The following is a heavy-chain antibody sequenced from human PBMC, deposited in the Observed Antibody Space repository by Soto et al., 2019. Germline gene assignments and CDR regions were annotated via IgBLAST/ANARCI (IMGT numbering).Heavy chain of an antibody. CDR3: AKDLSHYDYIWGSYRLDFGFDY. J-gene: IGHJ4*02. CDR1: GFTFSSYA. Sequence: GGSLRLSCAASGFTFSSYAMSWVRQAPGKGLEWVSAISGSGGSTYYADSVKGRFTISRDNSKNTLYLQMNSLRAEDTAIYYCAKDLSHYDYIWGSYRLDFGFDYWGQGTLVTVSS. V-gene: IGHV3-23*01. CDR2: ISGSGGST. D-gene: IGHD3-16*02.